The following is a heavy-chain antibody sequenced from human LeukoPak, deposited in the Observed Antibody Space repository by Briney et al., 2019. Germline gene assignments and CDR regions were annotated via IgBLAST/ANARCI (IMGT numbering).Heavy chain of an antibody. CDR2: ISWDGGST. Sequence: GGSLRLSCAASGFTFDDYTMHWVRHAPGKGLEWVSLISWDGGSTYYADSVKGRFTISRDNSKNSLYLQMNSLRTEDTALYYCAKDGGQLLLSGYYFDYWGQGTLVTVSS. J-gene: IGHJ4*02. V-gene: IGHV3-43*01. CDR3: AKDGGQLLLSGYYFDY. D-gene: IGHD2-2*01. CDR1: GFTFDDYT.